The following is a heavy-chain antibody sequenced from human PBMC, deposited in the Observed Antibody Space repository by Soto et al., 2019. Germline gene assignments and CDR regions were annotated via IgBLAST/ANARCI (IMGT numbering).Heavy chain of an antibody. D-gene: IGHD3-3*01. J-gene: IGHJ3*02. CDR1: GFTFDDYA. CDR2: ISWNSGSI. Sequence: EVQLVESGGGLVQPGRSLRLSCAASGFTFDDYAMHWVRQAPGKGLEWVSGISWNSGSIGYADSVKGRFTISRDNAKNSLYLQMNSLRAEDTALYYCAKVGAGGNAFDIWGQGTMVTVSS. V-gene: IGHV3-9*01. CDR3: AKVGAGGNAFDI.